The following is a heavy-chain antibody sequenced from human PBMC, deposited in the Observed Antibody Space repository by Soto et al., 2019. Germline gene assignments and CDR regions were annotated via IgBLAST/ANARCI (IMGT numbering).Heavy chain of an antibody. Sequence: GGSLRLSCAASGFTFSSYAMHWVRQAPGKGLEWVAVISYDGSNKYYADSVKGRFTISRDNSKNTLYLQMNSLRAEDTAVYYCARDVLRRSYGGFDYWGQGTLVTVSS. D-gene: IGHD1-26*01. CDR3: ARDVLRRSYGGFDY. J-gene: IGHJ4*02. CDR2: ISYDGSNK. V-gene: IGHV3-30-3*01. CDR1: GFTFSSYA.